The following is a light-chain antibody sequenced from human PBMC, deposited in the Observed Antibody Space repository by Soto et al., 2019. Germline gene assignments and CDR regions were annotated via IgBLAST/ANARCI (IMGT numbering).Light chain of an antibody. Sequence: ETVLTQSPGTLSLSPGERATLSCRASQSVSASQLAWYQQKPGQSPRLLIYGASSRATGIPDRFGGSGSGTDFTLTISRLEPEDFAVYSCHQYGNPPHTFGQGTKLEIK. V-gene: IGKV3-20*01. CDR3: HQYGNPPHT. CDR1: QSVSASQ. CDR2: GAS. J-gene: IGKJ2*01.